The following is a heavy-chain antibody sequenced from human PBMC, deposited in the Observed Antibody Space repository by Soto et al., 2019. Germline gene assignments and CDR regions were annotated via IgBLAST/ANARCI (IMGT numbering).Heavy chain of an antibody. V-gene: IGHV1-69*02. CDR3: ARGGYCSGGSCYGDYYYYTDV. D-gene: IGHD2-15*01. CDR2: IIPILGIA. CDR1: GGTFSSYT. Sequence: QVQLVQSGAEVKKPGSSVKVSCKASGGTFSSYTISWVRQAPGQGLEWMGRIIPILGIANYAQKFQGRVTITADKSTSTGYMELRNLRSEDTAVYYCARGGYCSGGSCYGDYYYYTDVWGKGTTVTVSS. J-gene: IGHJ6*03.